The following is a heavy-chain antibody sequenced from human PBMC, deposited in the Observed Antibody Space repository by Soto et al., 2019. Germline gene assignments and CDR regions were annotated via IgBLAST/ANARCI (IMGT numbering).Heavy chain of an antibody. CDR3: ARGALHLGELSSSYWYFDL. D-gene: IGHD3-16*02. V-gene: IGHV1-18*01. J-gene: IGHJ2*01. CDR2: ISAYNGNT. CDR1: GYTFTSYG. Sequence: ASVKDSCKASGYTFTSYGISWVRQAPGQGLEWMGWISAYNGNTNYAQKLQGRVTMTTDTSTSTAYMELRSLRSDDTAVYYCARGALHLGELSSSYWYFDLWGRGTLVTVSS.